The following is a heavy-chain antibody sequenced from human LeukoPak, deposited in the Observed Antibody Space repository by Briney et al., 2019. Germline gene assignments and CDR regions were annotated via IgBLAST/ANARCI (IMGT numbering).Heavy chain of an antibody. CDR3: AKAKQWLDDAFDI. Sequence: PGESLRLSCAASGFTFTTYWMSWVRQLPGKGLEWVANINQDGTEKYYVDSVKGRFTISRDDAKNSLYLQMNSLRADDTAVYYCAKAKQWLDDAFDIWGQGTMVTVSS. CDR1: GFTFTTYW. V-gene: IGHV3-7*01. CDR2: INQDGTEK. J-gene: IGHJ3*02. D-gene: IGHD6-19*01.